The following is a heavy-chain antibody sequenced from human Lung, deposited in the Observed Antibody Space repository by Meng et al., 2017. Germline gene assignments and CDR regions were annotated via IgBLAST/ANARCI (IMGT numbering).Heavy chain of an antibody. D-gene: IGHD1/OR15-1a*01. V-gene: IGHV4-34*01. CDR2: INHSGST. J-gene: IGHJ2*01. CDR1: GGSFSGYY. Sequence: VQLQQLGEGLLKPSETLSLTCAVYGGSFSGYYWSWIRQPPGKGLEWIGEINHSGSTNYNPSLKSRVTISVDTSKNQFSLKLSSVTAADTAVYYCARPKQANWYFDLWGRGALVTVSS. CDR3: ARPKQANWYFDL.